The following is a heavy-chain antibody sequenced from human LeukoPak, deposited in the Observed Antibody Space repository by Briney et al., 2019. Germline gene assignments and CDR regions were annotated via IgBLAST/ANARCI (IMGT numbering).Heavy chain of an antibody. Sequence: GGSLRLSCEASGFSLSDYYMDWVRQAPGKGLEWVAVISYDGSNKYYADSVKGRFTISRDNSKNTLYLQMNSLRAEDTAVYYCARDEGAPEWFDYWGQGTLVTVSS. V-gene: IGHV3-30-3*01. CDR1: GFSLSDYY. D-gene: IGHD1-26*01. CDR3: ARDEGAPEWFDY. CDR2: ISYDGSNK. J-gene: IGHJ4*02.